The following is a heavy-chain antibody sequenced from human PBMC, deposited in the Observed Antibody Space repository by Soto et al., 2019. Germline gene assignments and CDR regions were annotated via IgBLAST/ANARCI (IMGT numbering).Heavy chain of an antibody. V-gene: IGHV4-39*01. J-gene: IGHJ5*02. Sequence: QLQLQESGPGLVKPSETLSLTCAVSGDSFRSSDYYWGWIRRPPNKGLEWIGSMHYSGSTFYNPSLKSRVTISVDTSKNQFSLKLTSVTAADMAVYYCARPGYSSSWYWFDPWGQGTLVTVSS. D-gene: IGHD6-13*01. CDR1: GDSFRSSDYY. CDR3: ARPGYSSSWYWFDP. CDR2: MHYSGST.